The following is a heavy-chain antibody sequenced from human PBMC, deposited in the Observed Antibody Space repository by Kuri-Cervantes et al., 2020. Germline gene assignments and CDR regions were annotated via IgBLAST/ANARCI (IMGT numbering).Heavy chain of an antibody. Sequence: ASVKVSCRASGYTFTGYYMHWVRQAPGQGLEWMGWINPNSGGTNYAQKFQGRVTMTRNTSISTAYMELSSLRSEDTAVYYCARGDDVVVPAPFDPWGQGTLVTVSS. CDR1: GYTFTGYY. D-gene: IGHD2-2*01. CDR2: INPNSGGT. J-gene: IGHJ5*02. CDR3: ARGDDVVVPAPFDP. V-gene: IGHV1-2*02.